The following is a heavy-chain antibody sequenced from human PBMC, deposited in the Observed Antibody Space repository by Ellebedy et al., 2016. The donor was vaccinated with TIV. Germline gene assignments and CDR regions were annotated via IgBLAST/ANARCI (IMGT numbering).Heavy chain of an antibody. CDR2: IDPSPSDSYI. J-gene: IGHJ4*02. D-gene: IGHD1-26*01. V-gene: IGHV5-10-1*01. CDR3: ARHELGSNAAFDY. Sequence: GGSLRLSXKASGYAFRIYWITWVRQMPGQGLEWMGRIDPSPSDSYIDYSPSFQGHVTISVDKSITTAYLQWSSLKASDTAMYYCARHELGSNAAFDYWGQGTLVTVSS. CDR1: GYAFRIYW.